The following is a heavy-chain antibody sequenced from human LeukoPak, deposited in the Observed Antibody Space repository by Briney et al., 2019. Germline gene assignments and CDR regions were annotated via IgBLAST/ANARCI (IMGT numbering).Heavy chain of an antibody. J-gene: IGHJ4*02. Sequence: GGSLRLSCAASGFTFSNYWMTWVRQAPGKGLEWVSGISPNGVITYYADSVKGRFTISRDNSKGTVYLQMNSLRPEDTAVYYCAKDDAWLQYGNWGRGTLVTVSS. D-gene: IGHD5-24*01. CDR1: GFTFSNYW. CDR3: AKDDAWLQYGN. CDR2: ISPNGVIT. V-gene: IGHV3-23*01.